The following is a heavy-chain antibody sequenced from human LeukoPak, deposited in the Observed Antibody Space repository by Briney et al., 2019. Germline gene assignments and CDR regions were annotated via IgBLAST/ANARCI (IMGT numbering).Heavy chain of an antibody. CDR1: GGTFSRYA. Sequence: SVRVSCKASGGTFSRYAISWVREAPGQGLEWMGGIIPILGTANYAQKFQGRVTTTADESTSTAYMELSSLRSEDTAVYYCATHLGYCSSTSCFSENWFDPWGQGTLGTVSS. J-gene: IGHJ5*02. D-gene: IGHD2-2*01. CDR2: IIPILGTA. V-gene: IGHV1-69*13. CDR3: ATHLGYCSSTSCFSENWFDP.